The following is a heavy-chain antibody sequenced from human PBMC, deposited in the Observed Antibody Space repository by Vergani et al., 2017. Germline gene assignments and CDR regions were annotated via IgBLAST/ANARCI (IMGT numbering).Heavy chain of an antibody. V-gene: IGHV4-4*09. CDR2: IYTSGST. CDR1: GGPISSYY. J-gene: IGHJ5*02. CDR3: ARSSGNWGFDP. D-gene: IGHD1-1*01. Sequence: QVQLQESGPGLVKPSETLSLTCTVPGGPISSYYWSWIRQPPGKGLEWIGYIYTSGSTNYNPSRKSRVTISVATSKNQFSLKLSSVTAADTAVYYCARSSGNWGFDPWGQGTLVTVSS.